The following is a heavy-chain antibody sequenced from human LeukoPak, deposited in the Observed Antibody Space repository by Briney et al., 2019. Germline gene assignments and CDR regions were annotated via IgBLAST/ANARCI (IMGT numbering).Heavy chain of an antibody. CDR1: GFTFSSHW. J-gene: IGHJ5*02. D-gene: IGHD3-22*01. Sequence: GGSLRLSCVASGFTFSSHWISWVRQAPGKGLEWVANIKPDGSEKTYVDSVKGRFTISRDNAKNSAYLQMSSLRAGDTAVYYCVTGGHYSGSWGQGSLVTVTS. CDR3: VTGGHYSGS. V-gene: IGHV3-7*01. CDR2: IKPDGSEK.